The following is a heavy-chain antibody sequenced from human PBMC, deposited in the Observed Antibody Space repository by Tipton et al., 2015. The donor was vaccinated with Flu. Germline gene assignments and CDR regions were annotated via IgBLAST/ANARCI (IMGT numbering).Heavy chain of an antibody. V-gene: IGHV4-59*08. CDR3: ARDSADHYGMGV. Sequence: TLSLTCTVSGGSISSYYWSWVRQPPGKGLEWIGYIYYSGSTNYNPSLKSRVTISVDTSKNQFSLKLSSVTAADTAVYYCARDSADHYGMGVWGQGTTVTVSS. CDR1: GGSISSYY. J-gene: IGHJ6*02. CDR2: IYYSGST. D-gene: IGHD6-13*01.